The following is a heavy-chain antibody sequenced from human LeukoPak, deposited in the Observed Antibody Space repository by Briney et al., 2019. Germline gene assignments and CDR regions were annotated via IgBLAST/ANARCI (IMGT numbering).Heavy chain of an antibody. CDR2: ISKTSSFI. J-gene: IGHJ4*02. Sequence: GGSLRLSCVTSGFTFDDFAMNWVRQAPGKGLEWISYISKTSSFISYADSVKGRFTISRDNSKNTLYLQMNSLRAEDTAVYYCARGYSSSSGFDYWGQGALVTVSS. CDR3: ARGYSSSSGFDY. D-gene: IGHD6-6*01. V-gene: IGHV3-21*05. CDR1: GFTFDDFA.